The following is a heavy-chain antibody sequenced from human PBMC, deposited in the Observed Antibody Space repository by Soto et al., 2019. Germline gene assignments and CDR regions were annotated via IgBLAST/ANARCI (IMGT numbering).Heavy chain of an antibody. Sequence: QVQLVESGGGVVQPGRSLRLSCAASGFTFSSYGMHWVRQAPGKGLEWVAVIWYDGSNKYYADSVKGRFTISRDNSKNTLYLQMNSLRAEDTAVYYCARDGPSISSSWYTYYYGMDVWGQGTTVTVSS. V-gene: IGHV3-33*01. D-gene: IGHD6-13*01. CDR2: IWYDGSNK. CDR1: GFTFSSYG. J-gene: IGHJ6*02. CDR3: ARDGPSISSSWYTYYYGMDV.